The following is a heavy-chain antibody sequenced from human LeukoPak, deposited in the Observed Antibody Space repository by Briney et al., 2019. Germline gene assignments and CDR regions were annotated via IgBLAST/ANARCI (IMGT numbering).Heavy chain of an antibody. CDR3: AKRVIAAAGTGRPVDY. CDR1: GGSFSGYY. D-gene: IGHD6-13*01. Sequence: SETLSLTCAVYGGSFSGYYWSWIRQPPGKGLEWIGEINHSGSTNYNPSLKSRVTISVDTSKNQFSLKLSSVTAADTAVYYWAKRVIAAAGTGRPVDYWGQGTLVTVSS. V-gene: IGHV4-34*01. CDR2: INHSGST. J-gene: IGHJ4*02.